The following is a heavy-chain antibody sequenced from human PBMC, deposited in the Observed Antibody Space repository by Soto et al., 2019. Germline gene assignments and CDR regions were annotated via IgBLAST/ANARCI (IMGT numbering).Heavy chain of an antibody. V-gene: IGHV4-59*01. CDR2: IYYSGST. D-gene: IGHD3-9*01. Sequence: SETLSLTCTVSGGSISSYYWSWIRQPPGKGLEWIGYIYYSGSTNYNPSLKSRVTISVDTSKNQFSLKLSSVTAADTAVYYCARLTRDAFGIWGQGTMVTVSS. J-gene: IGHJ3*02. CDR1: GGSISSYY. CDR3: ARLTRDAFGI.